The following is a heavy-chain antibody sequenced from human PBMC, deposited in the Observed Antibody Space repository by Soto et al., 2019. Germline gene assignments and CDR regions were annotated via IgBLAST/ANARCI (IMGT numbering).Heavy chain of an antibody. V-gene: IGHV4-34*01. J-gene: IGHJ6*03. D-gene: IGHD6-13*01. CDR1: GGSFSGYY. CDR3: ARGEAAAGTYYYYYYYMDV. Sequence: QVQLQQWGAGLLKPSETLSLTCAVYGGSFSGYYWSWIRQPPGKGLEWIGEINHSGSTNYNPSLKSRVTISVDTSKNQFSLKLSSVTAADTAVYCCARGEAAAGTYYYYYYYMDVWGKGTTVTVSS. CDR2: INHSGST.